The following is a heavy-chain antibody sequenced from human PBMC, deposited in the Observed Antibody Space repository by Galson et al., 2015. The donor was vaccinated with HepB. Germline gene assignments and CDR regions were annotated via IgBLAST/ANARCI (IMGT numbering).Heavy chain of an antibody. Sequence: SLRLSCAASGFTFNTYAMSWVRQAPGKGLEWVSAISGTGYNTYYADSVKGRFTIPRDNARNTLHLQMNSLRAEDTAVYYCGSGPTRYTGWYRGLPKFFQHWGQGTLITVSS. D-gene: IGHD6-19*01. V-gene: IGHV3-23*01. CDR3: GSGPTRYTGWYRGLPKFFQH. J-gene: IGHJ1*01. CDR2: ISGTGYNT. CDR1: GFTFNTYA.